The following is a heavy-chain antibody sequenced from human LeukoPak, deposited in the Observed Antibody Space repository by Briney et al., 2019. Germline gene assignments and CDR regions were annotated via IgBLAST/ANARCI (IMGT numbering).Heavy chain of an antibody. CDR1: GFTFSSYN. J-gene: IGHJ6*03. CDR3: ASTAPPYYYYYMDV. D-gene: IGHD2-21*02. V-gene: IGHV3-21*01. Sequence: GGSLRLSCAASGFTFSSYNMNWVRQAPGKGLEWISSISSGSRYMYYADSVKGRFTISRDNAKNSLYLQMNSLRAEDTAVYYCASTAPPYYYYYMDVWGKGTTVTVSS. CDR2: ISSGSRYM.